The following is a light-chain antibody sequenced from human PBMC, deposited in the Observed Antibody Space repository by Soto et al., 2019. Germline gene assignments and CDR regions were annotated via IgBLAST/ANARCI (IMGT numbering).Light chain of an antibody. CDR3: CSYAGSSTFGV. CDR1: SSDVGSYNL. V-gene: IGLV2-23*03. J-gene: IGLJ2*01. Sequence: QSALTQPASVSGSPGQSITISCTGTSSDVGSYNLVSWYQQHPGKAPKLMIYEGSKRPSGVSNRFSGSKSGNTASLTISGLQAEDKADYYCCSYAGSSTFGVFGGGTKLTVL. CDR2: EGS.